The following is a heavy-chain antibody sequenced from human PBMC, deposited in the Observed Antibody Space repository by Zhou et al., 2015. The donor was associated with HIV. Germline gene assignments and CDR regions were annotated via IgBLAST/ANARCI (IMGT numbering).Heavy chain of an antibody. CDR1: GFTFKTHA. Sequence: EVQLFGVWGGAWCSLGGSLRLSCAASGFTFKTHAMTWVRQAPGQGLEWVSVISENGDKEYYADSVRGRFIISRDEAKNTLYLQMSSLRGDDTAVYYCARDVNYGDDAFDLWGQGTMVTVSS. J-gene: IGHJ3*01. CDR3: ARDVNYGDDAFDL. CDR2: ISENGDKE. V-gene: IGHV3-23*01. D-gene: IGHD4-17*01.